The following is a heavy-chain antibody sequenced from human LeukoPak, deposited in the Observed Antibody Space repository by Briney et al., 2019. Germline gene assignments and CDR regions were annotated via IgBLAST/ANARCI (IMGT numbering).Heavy chain of an antibody. V-gene: IGHV4-39*01. CDR1: SGSISSSSYY. Sequence: SETLSLTCTVSSGSISSSSYYWGWIRQPPGKGLEWIGSIYYSGSTYYNPSLKSRVTISVDTSKNQFSLKLSSVTAADTAVYYCARHKSYYDSSGYGYFDYWGQGTLVTVSS. D-gene: IGHD3-22*01. CDR2: IYYSGST. CDR3: ARHKSYYDSSGYGYFDY. J-gene: IGHJ4*02.